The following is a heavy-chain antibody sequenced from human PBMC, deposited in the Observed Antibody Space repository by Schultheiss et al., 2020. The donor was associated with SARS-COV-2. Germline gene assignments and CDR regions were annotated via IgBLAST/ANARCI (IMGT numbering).Heavy chain of an antibody. CDR2: INHSGST. CDR1: GGSFSGYY. V-gene: IGHV4-34*01. CDR3: ARGAPADYGY. D-gene: IGHD4-17*01. J-gene: IGHJ4*02. Sequence: SETLSLTCAVYGGSFSGYYWSWIRQPPGKGLEWIGEINHSGSTYYNPSLKSRVTISVDTSKNQFSLKLSSVTAADTAVYYCARGAPADYGYWGQGTLVTVSS.